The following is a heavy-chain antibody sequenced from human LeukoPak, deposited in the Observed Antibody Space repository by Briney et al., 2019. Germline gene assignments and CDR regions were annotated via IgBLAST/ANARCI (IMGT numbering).Heavy chain of an antibody. CDR3: ARKLVPSGSYSYNWFDP. V-gene: IGHV1-46*01. Sequence: ASVKVSCKASGYTFTSYYMHWVRQAPGQGLEWMGIINPSGGSTSYAQKFQGRVTMTRDTSTSTVYMELRSLRSDDTAVYYCARKLVPSGSYSYNWFDPWGQGTLVTVSS. J-gene: IGHJ5*02. D-gene: IGHD1-26*01. CDR2: INPSGGST. CDR1: GYTFTSYY.